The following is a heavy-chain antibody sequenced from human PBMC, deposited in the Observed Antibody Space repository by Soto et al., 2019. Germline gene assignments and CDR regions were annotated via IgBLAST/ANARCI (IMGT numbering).Heavy chain of an antibody. CDR3: ARDKGDYQYGRHYYYYGMDV. CDR1: GFTFSSHA. Sequence: QVQLVDSGGGVVQPGRSLRLSCATSGFTFSSHAMHWVRQAPGKGLEWVAVIAYDGSDKYYVDSVKGRFTISRDNSRKMLYLYMNNQRLEDTAVYYCARDKGDYQYGRHYYYYGMDVWGQGTTVNVTS. J-gene: IGHJ6*02. CDR2: IAYDGSDK. D-gene: IGHD4-17*01. V-gene: IGHV3-30-3*01.